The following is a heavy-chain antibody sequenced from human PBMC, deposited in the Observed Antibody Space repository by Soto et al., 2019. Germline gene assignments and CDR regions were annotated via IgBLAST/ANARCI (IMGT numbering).Heavy chain of an antibody. D-gene: IGHD5-18*01. CDR3: AKTNLPDTAMVGAFDI. Sequence: GGSLRLSCAASGFTFDDYAMHWVRQAPGKGLEWVSLISWDGGSTYYADSVKGRFTISRDNSKNSLYLQMNSLRAEDTALYYCAKTNLPDTAMVGAFDIWGQGTMVTVSS. CDR1: GFTFDDYA. CDR2: ISWDGGST. J-gene: IGHJ3*02. V-gene: IGHV3-43D*03.